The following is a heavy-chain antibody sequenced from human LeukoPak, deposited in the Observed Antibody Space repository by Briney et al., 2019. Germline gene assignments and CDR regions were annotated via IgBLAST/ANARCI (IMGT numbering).Heavy chain of an antibody. CDR2: IYYSGST. V-gene: IGHV4-31*03. J-gene: IGHJ4*02. CDR1: GGSISSGGYY. D-gene: IGHD5-24*01. CDR3: ARERRRDGYNHFDY. Sequence: SQTLSLTCTVSGGSISSGGYYWSWIRQHPGKGLEWIGYIYYSGSTYYNPSLKSRVTISVDTSKNQFSLKLSSVTAGDTAVYYCARERRRDGYNHFDYWGQGTLVTVSS.